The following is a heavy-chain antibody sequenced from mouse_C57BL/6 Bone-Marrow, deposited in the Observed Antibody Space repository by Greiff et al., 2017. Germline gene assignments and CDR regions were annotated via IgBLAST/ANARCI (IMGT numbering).Heavy chain of an antibody. D-gene: IGHD1-1*02. CDR3: ARGSPWYFDV. J-gene: IGHJ1*03. Sequence: QVQLQQPGAELVKPGASVTLSCKASGYTFTSYWMHWVKQRPGRGLEWIGRIDPNSGGTKYNEKFKSKATLTVDKPSSTAFMQLSSLTSEDSAVYYCARGSPWYFDVWGTGTTVTVSS. V-gene: IGHV1-72*01. CDR2: IDPNSGGT. CDR1: GYTFTSYW.